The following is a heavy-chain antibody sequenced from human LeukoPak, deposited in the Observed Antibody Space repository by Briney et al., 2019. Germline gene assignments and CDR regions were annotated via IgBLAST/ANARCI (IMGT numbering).Heavy chain of an antibody. D-gene: IGHD6-6*01. Sequence: ASVKVSCKASGYTFTSYGISWVRQAPGQGLEWMGWISAYNGNTNYAQKLQGRVTMTTDTSTSTACMELRSLRSDDTAVYYCASSSIAPHRGWFDPWGQGTLVTVSS. V-gene: IGHV1-18*01. J-gene: IGHJ5*02. CDR3: ASSSIAPHRGWFDP. CDR2: ISAYNGNT. CDR1: GYTFTSYG.